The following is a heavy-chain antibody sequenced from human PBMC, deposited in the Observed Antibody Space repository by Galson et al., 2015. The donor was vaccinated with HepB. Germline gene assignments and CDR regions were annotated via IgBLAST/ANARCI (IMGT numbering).Heavy chain of an antibody. CDR1: GVTLNSYT. CDR3: ARGNPITVY. Sequence: SVKVSCKASGVTLNSYTVTWVRQPPGQGLQWMGGIIPFSGVVNYAQQSQGRLTITADESRRTAHMGLSSLKSEDTAVYFCARGNPITVYWGQGTLVTVST. D-gene: IGHD3-3*01. CDR2: IIPFSGVV. V-gene: IGHV1-69*13. J-gene: IGHJ4*02.